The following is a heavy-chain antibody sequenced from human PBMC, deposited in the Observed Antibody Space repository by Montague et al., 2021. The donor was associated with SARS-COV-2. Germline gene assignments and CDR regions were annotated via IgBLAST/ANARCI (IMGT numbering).Heavy chain of an antibody. Sequence: TLSLTCTVSGGSISSGSYYWSWIRQPAGKGLEWIGRIYTSGSTNYNPSLKSRVTISVDTSKNQFSLKLSSVTAADTAVYNCARDLAPYYGSGSYYNPIDAFDIWGRGTMVTVSS. J-gene: IGHJ3*02. CDR3: ARDLAPYYGSGSYYNPIDAFDI. CDR1: GGSISSGSYY. CDR2: IYTSGST. V-gene: IGHV4-61*02. D-gene: IGHD3-10*01.